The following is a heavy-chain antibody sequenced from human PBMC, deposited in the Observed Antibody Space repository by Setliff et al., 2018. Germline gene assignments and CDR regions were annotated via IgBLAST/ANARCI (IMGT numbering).Heavy chain of an antibody. CDR2: IYTSGST. CDR3: ATSGFCSAGSCYSFDD. CDR1: GGSISSGSYY. J-gene: IGHJ4*02. V-gene: IGHV4-61*09. D-gene: IGHD6-25*01. Sequence: SETLSLTCTVSGGSISSGSYYWSWIRQPAGKGLEWIGHIYTSGSTNYNPSLRSRVTMSVDTAKNRFSLNLTSVTAADTAVYYCATSGFCSAGSCYSFDDWGQGALVTVSS.